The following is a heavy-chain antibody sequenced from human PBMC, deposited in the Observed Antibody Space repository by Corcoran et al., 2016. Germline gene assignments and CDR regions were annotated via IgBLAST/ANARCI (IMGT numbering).Heavy chain of an antibody. V-gene: IGHV5-51*01. D-gene: IGHD2-8*01. J-gene: IGHJ3*02. CDR2: IYPGDSDT. CDR1: GYSFTSYW. CDR3: ARGGDIVLMVYAIPAFDI. Sequence: EVQLVQSGAKVKKPGESLKISCKGSGYSFTSYWIGWVRQMPGEGMEWMGIIYPGDSDTRYSPSFQGQVTISADKSISTAYLQWSSLKASDTAMYYCARGGDIVLMVYAIPAFDIWGQGTMVTVSS.